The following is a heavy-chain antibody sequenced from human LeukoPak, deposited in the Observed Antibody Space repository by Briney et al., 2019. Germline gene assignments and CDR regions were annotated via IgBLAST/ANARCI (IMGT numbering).Heavy chain of an antibody. CDR2: IYSGGST. CDR1: GFTVSSNY. J-gene: IGHJ4*02. CDR3: AKGSYYDSSGSFYFDC. V-gene: IGHV3-53*01. Sequence: PGGSLRLSCAASGFTVSSNYMSWVRQAPGKGLEWVSVIYSGGSTYYADSVKGRFTISRGNSKNTLYVQVNSPGTEDTAAYYCAKGSYYDSSGSFYFDCWGQGTLVTVSS. D-gene: IGHD3-22*01.